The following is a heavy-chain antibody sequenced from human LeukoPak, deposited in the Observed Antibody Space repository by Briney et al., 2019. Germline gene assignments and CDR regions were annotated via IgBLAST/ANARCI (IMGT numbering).Heavy chain of an antibody. CDR1: GFSFRGYG. CDR3: ARSGSYAYYYYGMDV. Sequence: PGGSLRLSCAASGFSFRGYGMHWVRQAPGKGLEWVAFIRYDGSNKYYADSVKGRITVSRDNSKTTLYLQVNSLRAEDTAVYYCARSGSYAYYYYGMDVWGQGTTVTVSS. D-gene: IGHD1-26*01. J-gene: IGHJ6*02. V-gene: IGHV3-30*02. CDR2: IRYDGSNK.